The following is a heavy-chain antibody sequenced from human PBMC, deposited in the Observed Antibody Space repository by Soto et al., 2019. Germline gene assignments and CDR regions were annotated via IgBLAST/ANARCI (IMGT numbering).Heavy chain of an antibody. J-gene: IGHJ1*01. V-gene: IGHV4-59*01. Sequence: QVQLQESGPGLVKPSETLSLTCTVSGGSINSYYWSWIRQPPGKGLEWIGYIYYRGSTSYNPSLKSRVTISIDTSKKQLSLKVSSVTAVDTAVYYCARDLHGPPGVQHWGQGTLVTVSS. CDR1: GGSINSYY. CDR3: ARDLHGPPGVQH. CDR2: IYYRGST.